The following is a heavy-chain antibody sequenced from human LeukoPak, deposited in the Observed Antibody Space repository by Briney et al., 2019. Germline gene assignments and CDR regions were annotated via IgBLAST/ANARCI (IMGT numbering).Heavy chain of an antibody. CDR2: INPNSGGT. D-gene: IGHD1-26*01. CDR1: GYTFTGYY. V-gene: IGHV1-2*02. J-gene: IGHJ5*02. CDR3: AREEIIVGATTGNWFDP. Sequence: ASVKVSCKASGYTFTGYYMHWVRQAPGQGLEWMGWINPNSGGTNYAQKFQGRVTMTRGTSISTAYMELSRLRSDDTAVYYCAREEIIVGATTGNWFDPWGQGTLVTVSS.